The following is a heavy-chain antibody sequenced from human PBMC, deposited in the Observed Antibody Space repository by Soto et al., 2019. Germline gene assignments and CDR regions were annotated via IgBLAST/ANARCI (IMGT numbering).Heavy chain of an antibody. CDR1: GFTFSSYW. CDR3: ARVTYSYGWIYDY. J-gene: IGHJ4*01. V-gene: IGHV3-7*01. Sequence: PGGSLRLSCAASGFTFSSYWMSWVRQAPGKGLEWVVNIKQDGSERYYMDSVRGRFTASRDNAKNSLYLQMNSLRAEDTVVYFCARVTYSYGWIYDYWGQGSLVTVSS. D-gene: IGHD6-19*01. CDR2: IKQDGSER.